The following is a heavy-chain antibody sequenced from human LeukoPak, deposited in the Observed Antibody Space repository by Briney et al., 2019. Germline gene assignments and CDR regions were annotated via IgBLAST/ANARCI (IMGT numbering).Heavy chain of an antibody. D-gene: IGHD3-3*01. Sequence: SETLSLTCTVSGGSISSSSYYWGWIRQPPGKGLEWIGSIYYSGSTYYNPSLKSRVTISVDTSKNQFSLKLSSVTAADTAVYYCARQPMMGRFLEWSKGDYWGQGTLVTVSS. CDR3: ARQPMMGRFLEWSKGDY. CDR2: IYYSGST. CDR1: GGSISSSSYY. V-gene: IGHV4-39*01. J-gene: IGHJ4*02.